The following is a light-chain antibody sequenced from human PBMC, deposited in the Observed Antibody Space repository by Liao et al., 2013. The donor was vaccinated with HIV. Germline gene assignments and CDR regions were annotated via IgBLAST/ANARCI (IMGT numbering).Light chain of an antibody. V-gene: IGLV3-25*03. CDR1: NIGIKN. CDR2: KDS. J-gene: IGLJ2*01. Sequence: SYVLTQPPSVSVAPGKTARITCGGDNIGIKNVHWYQQRPGQAPVLLIYKDSERPSGIPERFSGSSSGTTVTLTISGVQAEDEADYYCQSADSSGTYVVFGGGTKLTVL. CDR3: QSADSSGTYVV.